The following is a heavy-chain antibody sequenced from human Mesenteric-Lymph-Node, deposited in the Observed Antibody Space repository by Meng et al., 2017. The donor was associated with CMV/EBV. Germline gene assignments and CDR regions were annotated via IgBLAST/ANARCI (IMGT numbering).Heavy chain of an antibody. CDR2: INPNSGGT. CDR3: ARGGSIAASGNYYYYYGMDV. V-gene: IGHV1-2*02. J-gene: IGHJ6*02. D-gene: IGHD6-6*01. CDR1: GYTFTDYY. Sequence: ASVKVSCKTSGYTFTDYYLHWVRLAPGQGLEWMGWINPNSGGTNYAQRFRDRVTMTSDPSINTVSMDLSSLRSDDTAVYYCARGGSIAASGNYYYYYGMDVWGQGTTVTVSS.